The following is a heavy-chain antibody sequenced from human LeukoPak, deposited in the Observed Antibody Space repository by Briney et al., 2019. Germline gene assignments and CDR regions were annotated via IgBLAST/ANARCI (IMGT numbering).Heavy chain of an antibody. J-gene: IGHJ5*02. CDR2: IYYIGST. CDR3: ARYVLTGDNWFDP. V-gene: IGHV4-59*01. CDR1: GGSISSYY. Sequence: SETLSLTCTVSGGSISSYYWSWIRQPPGKGLEWIGYIYYIGSTNYNPSLKSRVTISVDTSKNQFSLKLSSVTAADTAVYYCARYVLTGDNWFDPWGQGTLVTVSS. D-gene: IGHD3-9*01.